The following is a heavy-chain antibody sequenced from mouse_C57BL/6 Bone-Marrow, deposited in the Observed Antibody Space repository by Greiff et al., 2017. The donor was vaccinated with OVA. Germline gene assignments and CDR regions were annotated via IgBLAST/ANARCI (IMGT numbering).Heavy chain of an antibody. Sequence: LVESGAELVRPGASVTLSCKASGYTFTDYEMHWVKQTPVHGLEWIGAIDPETGGTAYNQKFKGKAILTADKSSSTAYMELRSLTSEDSAVYYCTRDDYRYYFDYWGQGTTLTVSS. CDR2: IDPETGGT. V-gene: IGHV1-15*01. CDR3: TRDDYRYYFDY. CDR1: GYTFTDYE. D-gene: IGHD2-4*01. J-gene: IGHJ2*01.